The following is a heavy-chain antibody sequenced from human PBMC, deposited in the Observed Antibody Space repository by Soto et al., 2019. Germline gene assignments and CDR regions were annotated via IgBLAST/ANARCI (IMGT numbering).Heavy chain of an antibody. CDR2: ISSSGSTI. Sequence: EVQLVESGGGLVQPGGSLRLSCAASGFTFSSYEMNWVRQAPGKGLEWVSYISSSGSTIYYADSVKGRFTISRDNAKHSLYLQMNSLRAEDTAVYYCARDWGGDCGGDCYYYYGMDVWGQGTTVTVSS. J-gene: IGHJ6*02. CDR3: ARDWGGDCGGDCYYYYGMDV. D-gene: IGHD2-21*02. V-gene: IGHV3-48*03. CDR1: GFTFSSYE.